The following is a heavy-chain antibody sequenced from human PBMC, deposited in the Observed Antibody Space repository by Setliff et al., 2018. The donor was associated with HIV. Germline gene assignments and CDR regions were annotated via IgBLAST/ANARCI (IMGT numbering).Heavy chain of an antibody. Sequence: SETLSLTCTVSGGSINSGEYYWSWSRQRPGKGLEWIGYIYNTGDAYYNPPPKGRVTISIDTSKNQFSLRLTSVTAADTAVYYCARWYTTGRGWFDPWGQGTLVTVSS. CDR1: GGSINSGEYY. CDR3: ARWYTTGRGWFDP. J-gene: IGHJ5*02. V-gene: IGHV4-31*03. CDR2: IYNTGDA. D-gene: IGHD6-25*01.